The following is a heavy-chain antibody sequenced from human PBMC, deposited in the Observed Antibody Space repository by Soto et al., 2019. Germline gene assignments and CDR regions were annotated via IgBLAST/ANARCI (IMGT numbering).Heavy chain of an antibody. Sequence: ASVKVSCKASGYTFTGYYMHWLRQAPGQGLEWMGWINPNSGGTNYAQKFQGRVTMTRDTSISTAYMELSRLRSDDTAVYYCARAYYYDSSGYEMSDYWGQGTLVTVSS. CDR1: GYTFTGYY. J-gene: IGHJ4*02. D-gene: IGHD3-22*01. CDR2: INPNSGGT. CDR3: ARAYYYDSSGYEMSDY. V-gene: IGHV1-2*02.